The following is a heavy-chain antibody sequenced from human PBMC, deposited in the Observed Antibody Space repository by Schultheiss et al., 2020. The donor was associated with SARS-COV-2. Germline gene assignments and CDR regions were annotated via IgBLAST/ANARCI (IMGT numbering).Heavy chain of an antibody. CDR2: ISYDGSNK. CDR1: GFTFSSYA. CDR3: MVGSTVTPRWYYYGMDV. J-gene: IGHJ6*02. Sequence: GESLKISCAASGFTFSSYAMHWVRQAPGKGLEWVAVISYDGSNKYYADSVKGRFTISRDNSKNTLYLQMNSLRAEDTAVYYCMVGSTVTPRWYYYGMDVWGQGTTVTVSS. D-gene: IGHD4-17*01. V-gene: IGHV3-30*07.